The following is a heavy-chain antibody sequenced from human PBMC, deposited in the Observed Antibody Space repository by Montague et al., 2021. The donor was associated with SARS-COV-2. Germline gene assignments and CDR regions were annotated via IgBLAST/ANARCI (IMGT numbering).Heavy chain of an antibody. V-gene: IGHV4-39*02. D-gene: IGHD5-12*01. J-gene: IGHJ3*02. Sequence: SETLSLTCTVSGGSISSSNYNWDRHRSPPGKGLVWIGSINDSTSNYSNLTIQSTVTISTDTSKNYVSLKPSSVTAADMAVYYCARRGRKPLPVATTIGGFDIWGQGTMVTVSS. CDR3: ARRGRKPLPVATTIGGFDI. CDR2: INDSTSN. CDR1: GGSISSSNYN.